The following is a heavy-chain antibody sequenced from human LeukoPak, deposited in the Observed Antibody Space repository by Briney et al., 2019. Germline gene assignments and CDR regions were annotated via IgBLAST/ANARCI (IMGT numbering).Heavy chain of an antibody. D-gene: IGHD3-3*01. CDR3: TTLGIFGVVRTLYYYYYMDV. CDR2: ISGSGGST. Sequence: GGSLRLSCAASGFTFSSYAMSWVRQAPGKGLEWVSAISGSGGSTYYADSVKGRFTISGDNSKNTLYLQMNSLRAEDTAVYYCTTLGIFGVVRTLYYYYYMDVWGKGTTVTVSS. V-gene: IGHV3-23*01. J-gene: IGHJ6*03. CDR1: GFTFSSYA.